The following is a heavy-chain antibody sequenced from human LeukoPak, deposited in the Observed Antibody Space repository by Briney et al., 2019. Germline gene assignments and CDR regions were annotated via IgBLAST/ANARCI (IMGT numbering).Heavy chain of an antibody. J-gene: IGHJ4*02. Sequence: PGGSLRLSCAASGFTFSSYAMRWVRQAPGKGLEWVSAIGAGSGAITIYADSVKGRFTISRDNSKNTLYLQMNSLRAEDTAVYYCAKGAGIQLWLLSDYWGQGTLVTVSS. D-gene: IGHD5-18*01. CDR1: GFTFSSYA. V-gene: IGHV3-23*01. CDR3: AKGAGIQLWLLSDY. CDR2: IGAGSGAIT.